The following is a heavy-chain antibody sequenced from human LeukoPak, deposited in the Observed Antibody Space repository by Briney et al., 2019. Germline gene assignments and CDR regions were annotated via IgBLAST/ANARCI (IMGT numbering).Heavy chain of an antibody. CDR2: IKPDGSDK. CDR1: GFTFSSYW. J-gene: IGHJ4*02. D-gene: IGHD5-12*01. V-gene: IGHV3-7*01. Sequence: GGSLRLSCAASGFTFSSYWMSWVRQAPGKGLEWVAQIKPDGSDKYYVDSVKGRFTISRDNAKNSLNLQMNSLRAEDTAVYYCAKGYRAYDSRYLFDYCGQGTLVTVSS. CDR3: AKGYRAYDSRYLFDY.